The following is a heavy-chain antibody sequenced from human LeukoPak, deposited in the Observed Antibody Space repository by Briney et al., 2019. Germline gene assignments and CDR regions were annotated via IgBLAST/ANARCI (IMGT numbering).Heavy chain of an antibody. Sequence: ASVKVSCKASGYTFTSYYMHGVRQAPGQGLEWMGIINPSGGSTSYAQKFQGRVTMTRDTSTSTVYMELSSLRSEDTAVYYCARDLAQDVLLWFGEPSRSWFDPWGQGTLSPSPQ. V-gene: IGHV1-46*01. CDR2: INPSGGST. CDR1: GYTFTSYY. J-gene: IGHJ5*02. CDR3: ARDLAQDVLLWFGEPSRSWFDP. D-gene: IGHD3-10*01.